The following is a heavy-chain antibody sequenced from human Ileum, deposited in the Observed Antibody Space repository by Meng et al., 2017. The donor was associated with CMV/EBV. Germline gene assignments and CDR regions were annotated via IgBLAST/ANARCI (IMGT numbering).Heavy chain of an antibody. J-gene: IGHJ5*02. CDR2: IYQTGTT. Sequence: SETLSLTCTVSNFSISSGYYWGWIQQPPGKGLEFLASIYQTGTTFSNPSLKSRLSISVDTSKNQFSLTLASVTASDTAVYYCGRGPRQADPSVGPWGRGILVTVSS. CDR1: NFSISSGYY. D-gene: IGHD2-15*01. V-gene: IGHV4-38-2*02. CDR3: GRGPRQADPSVGP.